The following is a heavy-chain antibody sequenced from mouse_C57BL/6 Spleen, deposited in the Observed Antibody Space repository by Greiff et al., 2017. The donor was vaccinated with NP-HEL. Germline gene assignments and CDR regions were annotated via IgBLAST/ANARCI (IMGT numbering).Heavy chain of an antibody. Sequence: QVQLQQPGAELVKPGASVKLSCKASGYTFTSYWMHWVKQRPGRGLEWIGRIDPNSGGTKYNEKFKSKATLTVDKPSSTAYMQLSSLTSEDSAVDYCARWGYYGSSLYAMDYWGQGTSVTVSS. CDR3: ARWGYYGSSLYAMDY. D-gene: IGHD1-1*01. V-gene: IGHV1-72*01. CDR1: GYTFTSYW. J-gene: IGHJ4*01. CDR2: IDPNSGGT.